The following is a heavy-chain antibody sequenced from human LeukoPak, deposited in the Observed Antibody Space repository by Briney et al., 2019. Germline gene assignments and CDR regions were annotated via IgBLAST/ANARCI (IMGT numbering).Heavy chain of an antibody. D-gene: IGHD6-19*01. CDR2: ISSSSSTI. CDR1: GFTFSSYS. V-gene: IGHV3-48*01. Sequence: GGSLRLSCAASGFTFSSYSMNWVRQAPGKGLEWVSYISSSSSTIYYADSVKGRFTISRDNAKNSLYLQMNSLRAEDTAVYYCARDSRIAVAGTSDYWSQGTLVTVSS. CDR3: ARDSRIAVAGTSDY. J-gene: IGHJ4*02.